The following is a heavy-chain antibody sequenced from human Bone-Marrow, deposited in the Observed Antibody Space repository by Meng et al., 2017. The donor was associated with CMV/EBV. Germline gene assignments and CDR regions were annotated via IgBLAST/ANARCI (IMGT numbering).Heavy chain of an antibody. D-gene: IGHD2-2*01. CDR2: INPNSGGT. CDR1: GYTFTGYY. V-gene: IGHV1-2*02. Sequence: ASVKVSCKASGYTFTGYYMHWVRQASGQGLEWMGWINPNSGGTNYAQKFQGRVTMTRDTSISTAYMELSRLRSDDTAVYYCASQIVVVPAAMRDYYYGMDVWGQGTTVTVSS. J-gene: IGHJ6*02. CDR3: ASQIVVVPAAMRDYYYGMDV.